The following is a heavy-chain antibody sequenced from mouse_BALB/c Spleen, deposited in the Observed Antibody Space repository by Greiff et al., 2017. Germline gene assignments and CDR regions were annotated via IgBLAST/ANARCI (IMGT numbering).Heavy chain of an antibody. CDR1: GFNIKDYY. J-gene: IGHJ2*01. V-gene: IGHV14-1*02. CDR2: IDPENGNT. D-gene: IGHD1-1*01. Sequence: EVQLQQSGAELVRPGALVKLSCKASGFNIKDYYMHWVKQRPEQGLEWIGWIDPENGNTIYDPKFQGKASITADTSSNTAYLQLSSLTSEDTAVYYCARHLYYGLSYWGQGTTLTVSS. CDR3: ARHLYYGLSY.